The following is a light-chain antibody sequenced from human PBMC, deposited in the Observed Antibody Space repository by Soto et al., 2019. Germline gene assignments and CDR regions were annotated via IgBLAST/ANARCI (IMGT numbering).Light chain of an antibody. CDR1: QSISSY. Sequence: DIQMTQSPSSLSASVGDRVTITCRASQSISSYLNWYQQKPGKAPKLLMYAASSLQSGVPSRFSGSGYGTDFTLTISSLQPEDFATYYCQQSYSTPRLTFGGGTKVEIK. V-gene: IGKV1-39*01. CDR2: AAS. J-gene: IGKJ4*01. CDR3: QQSYSTPRLT.